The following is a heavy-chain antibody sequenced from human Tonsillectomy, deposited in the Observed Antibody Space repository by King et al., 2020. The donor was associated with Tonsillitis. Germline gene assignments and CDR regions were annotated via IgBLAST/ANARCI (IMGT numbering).Heavy chain of an antibody. CDR3: AKDRGFIPSTVSYYLDY. J-gene: IGHJ4*02. D-gene: IGHD3-10*01. CDR1: GFTFSDYA. V-gene: IGHV3-30*18. CDR2: ISYDGSKK. Sequence: VQLVQSGGGVVQPGRSLRLSCGASGFTFSDYAMHWVRQAPGKGLEWVALISYDGSKKYYEDSVQGRFTISRDNSKNTLYLQMNSLRAEETAVYYCAKDRGFIPSTVSYYLDYWGQGTLVTVSS.